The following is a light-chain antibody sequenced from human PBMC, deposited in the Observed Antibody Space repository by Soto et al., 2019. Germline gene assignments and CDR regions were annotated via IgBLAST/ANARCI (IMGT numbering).Light chain of an antibody. CDR1: SSDVGYYNF. V-gene: IGLV2-14*01. J-gene: IGLJ1*01. CDR2: EVS. CDR3: SSYSGSTAFYV. Sequence: QSVLTQPASVSGSPGQSITISCTGTSSDVGYYNFVSWYQQHPGKAPKLIIYEVSNRPSGVSNRFSAPKSGNTASLTISGLQAEDEADYHCSSYSGSTAFYVFGTGTKVTVL.